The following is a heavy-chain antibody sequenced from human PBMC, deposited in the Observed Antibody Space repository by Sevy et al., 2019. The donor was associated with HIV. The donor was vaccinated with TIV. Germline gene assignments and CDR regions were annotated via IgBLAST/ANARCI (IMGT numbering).Heavy chain of an antibody. CDR3: ASARDVSGNYLEYFYYAMDV. J-gene: IGHJ6*02. CDR1: GYTFSTYY. CDR2: FDPTGGSR. D-gene: IGHD1-26*01. Sequence: ASVKVSCKTSGYTFSTYYIYWVRQAPGQGLEWIGIFDPTGGSRSYAQRFQGRLTMTGDTSTSTAYMELSSLSSEDTALYYCASARDVSGNYLEYFYYAMDVWGQGTTVTVSS. V-gene: IGHV1-46*01.